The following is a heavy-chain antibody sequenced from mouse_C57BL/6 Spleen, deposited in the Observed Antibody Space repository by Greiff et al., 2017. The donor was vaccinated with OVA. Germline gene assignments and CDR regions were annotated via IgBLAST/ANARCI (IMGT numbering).Heavy chain of an antibody. V-gene: IGHV1-54*01. D-gene: IGHD2-5*01. CDR3: AREESNYGAMDY. CDR2: INPGSGGT. J-gene: IGHJ4*01. Sequence: QVQLQQSGAELVRPGTSVKVSCKASGYAFTNYLIEWVKQRPGQGLEWIGVINPGSGGTNYNEKFKGKATLTADKSSSTAYMQLSSLTSEDSAVYFCAREESNYGAMDYWGQGTSVTVSS. CDR1: GYAFTNYL.